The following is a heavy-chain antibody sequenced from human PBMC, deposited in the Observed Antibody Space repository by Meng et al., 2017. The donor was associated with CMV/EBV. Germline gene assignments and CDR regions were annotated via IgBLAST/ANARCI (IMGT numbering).Heavy chain of an antibody. CDR2: IYSGDST. Sequence: GGSLRLSCAASGFAVSGNYMSWVRQAPGKGLQWVSVIYSGDSTCYADSVKGRFTISRDNSKNTLYLQMNSLRAEDTAVYYCARAYDYGDYDSCYFDYWGQGTLVTVSS. CDR1: GFAVSGNY. V-gene: IGHV3-53*01. CDR3: ARAYDYGDYDSCYFDY. D-gene: IGHD4-17*01. J-gene: IGHJ4*02.